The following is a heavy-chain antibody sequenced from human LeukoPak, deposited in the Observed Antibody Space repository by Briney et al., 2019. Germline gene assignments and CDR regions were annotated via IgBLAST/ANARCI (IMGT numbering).Heavy chain of an antibody. Sequence: SVKVSCKASGFTFTSSAMQWVRQARGQRLEWIGWIVVGSGNTNYAQKFQERVTITRDMSTSTAYMELSSLRSDDTAVYYCAAEVSEGQLVPRVGYWGQGTLVTVSS. CDR1: GFTFTSSA. V-gene: IGHV1-58*02. CDR2: IVVGSGNT. CDR3: AAEVSEGQLVPRVGY. J-gene: IGHJ4*02. D-gene: IGHD6-6*01.